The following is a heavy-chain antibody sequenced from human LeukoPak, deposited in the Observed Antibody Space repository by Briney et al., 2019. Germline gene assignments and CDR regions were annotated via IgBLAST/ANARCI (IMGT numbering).Heavy chain of an antibody. D-gene: IGHD6-19*01. CDR3: TTESRDRTGWYGAFDI. J-gene: IGHJ3*02. CDR1: GFIFYNAW. Sequence: GESLRLSCAASGFIFYNAWLDWVRQAPGKGLEWVCRIKSKTDGGTADYPAPVKGRFTISRDDSTNTLFLQMNSLTTEDTAVYFCTTESRDRTGWYGAFDIWGQGTMVTVSS. V-gene: IGHV3-15*01. CDR2: IKSKTDGGTA.